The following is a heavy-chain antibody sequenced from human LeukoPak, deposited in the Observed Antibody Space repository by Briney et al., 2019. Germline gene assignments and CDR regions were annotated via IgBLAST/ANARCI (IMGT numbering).Heavy chain of an antibody. J-gene: IGHJ4*02. CDR1: GYTFTGYY. CDR3: ARESMWLVRGVITSRYYSDY. V-gene: IGHV1-2*02. Sequence: ASVKVSCKASGYTFTGYYMHWVRQAPGQGLEWMGWINPNSGGTNYAQKFQGRVTMTRDTSISTAYMELSRLRSDDTAVYYCARESMWLVRGVITSRYYSDYWGQGTLVTVSS. D-gene: IGHD3-10*01. CDR2: INPNSGGT.